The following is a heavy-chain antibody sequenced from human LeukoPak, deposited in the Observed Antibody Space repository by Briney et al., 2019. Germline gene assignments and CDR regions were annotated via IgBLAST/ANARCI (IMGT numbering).Heavy chain of an antibody. V-gene: IGHV3-23*01. D-gene: IGHD2-2*01. CDR1: GFTFSSYA. CDR3: AKGREVVPAAPIDY. CDR2: ISGSGGST. Sequence: GGSLRHSCAASGFTFSSYAMSWVRQAPGKGLEWVSAISGSGGSTYYADSVKGRFTISRDNSKNTLYLQMNSLRAEDTAVYYCAKGREVVPAAPIDYWGQGTLVTVSS. J-gene: IGHJ4*02.